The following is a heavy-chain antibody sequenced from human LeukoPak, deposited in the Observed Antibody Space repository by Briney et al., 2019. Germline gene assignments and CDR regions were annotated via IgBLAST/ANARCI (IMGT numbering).Heavy chain of an antibody. V-gene: IGHV3-30*03. Sequence: SGGSLRLSCAASGYTFNNYGMHWVRQAPGKGLEWVAVISYDGSNKYYADSVKGRFTISRDNSKNTLYLQMSSLRAEDTAVYYCAFICSTPSCLLDYWGQGTLVTVSS. J-gene: IGHJ4*02. D-gene: IGHD2-2*01. CDR2: ISYDGSNK. CDR3: AFICSTPSCLLDY. CDR1: GYTFNNYG.